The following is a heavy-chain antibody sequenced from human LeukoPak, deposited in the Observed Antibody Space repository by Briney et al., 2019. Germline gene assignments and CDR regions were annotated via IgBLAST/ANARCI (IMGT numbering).Heavy chain of an antibody. CDR1: GFTFSSYG. CDR2: ISGRGGST. J-gene: IGHJ6*03. Sequence: GGSLRLSCAASGFTFSSYGISWGRPAPGEGVEGVSAISGRGGSTYYADSVKGRFTISRDNSKNTLYLQMNSLRAEDTAVYYCARRDIVVVPLSYYYYYYMDVWGKGTTVTVSS. CDR3: ARRDIVVVPLSYYYYYYMDV. V-gene: IGHV3-23*01. D-gene: IGHD2-2*01.